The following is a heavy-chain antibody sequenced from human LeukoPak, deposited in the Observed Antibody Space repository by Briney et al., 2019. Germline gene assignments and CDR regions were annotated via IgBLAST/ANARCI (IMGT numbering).Heavy chain of an antibody. J-gene: IGHJ5*02. CDR1: GGSISSGGYY. Sequence: SQTLSLTCTVSGGSISSGGYYWSWIRQHPGKGLEWIGYIYYSGSTYYNPSLKSRVTISVDTSKNQFSLKLSSVTAADTAVYYCAAYYYGSGSYYNPHWFDPWGQGTLVTVSS. D-gene: IGHD3-10*01. V-gene: IGHV4-31*03. CDR3: AAYYYGSGSYYNPHWFDP. CDR2: IYYSGST.